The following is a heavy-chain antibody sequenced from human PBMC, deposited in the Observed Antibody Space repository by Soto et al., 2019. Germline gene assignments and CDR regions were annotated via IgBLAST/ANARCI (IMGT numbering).Heavy chain of an antibody. CDR1: GLTFSSYA. V-gene: IGHV3-23*01. J-gene: IGHJ3*02. CDR2: ISGSGGST. Sequence: LRLSCAASGLTFSSYAMSWVRQAPGKGLEWVSAISGSGGSTYYADSVKGRFTISRDNSKNTLYLQMNSLRAEDTAVYYCAKDRGSSSWYSEDAFDIWGQGTMVTVSS. CDR3: AKDRGSSSWYSEDAFDI. D-gene: IGHD6-13*01.